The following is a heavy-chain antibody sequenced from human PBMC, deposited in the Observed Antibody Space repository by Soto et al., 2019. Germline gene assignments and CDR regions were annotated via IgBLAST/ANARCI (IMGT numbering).Heavy chain of an antibody. Sequence: QVQLVESGGGVVQPGRSLRLSCAASGFTFSSYGMHWVRQAPGKGLEWVAVISYDGSNKYYADSVKGRFTISRDNSKNTLYLRMNSLRAEDTAVYYCAKESYYYDSSGYEKGYGMDVWGQGTTVTVSS. J-gene: IGHJ6*02. CDR2: ISYDGSNK. CDR3: AKESYYYDSSGYEKGYGMDV. V-gene: IGHV3-30*18. CDR1: GFTFSSYG. D-gene: IGHD3-22*01.